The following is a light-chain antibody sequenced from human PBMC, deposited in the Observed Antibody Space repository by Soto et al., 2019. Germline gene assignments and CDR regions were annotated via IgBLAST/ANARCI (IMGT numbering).Light chain of an antibody. Sequence: ESVLTQSPGTLSLSPGETATLSCRASQSVSGNSLAWYQQRPGQAPRLLIYGASSRATGIPDRFSGSGSGTDFTLTISRLEPEDFAVYYWPQSVSWTFGQGTKVEVK. CDR3: PQSVSWT. CDR1: QSVSGNS. V-gene: IGKV3-20*01. CDR2: GAS. J-gene: IGKJ1*01.